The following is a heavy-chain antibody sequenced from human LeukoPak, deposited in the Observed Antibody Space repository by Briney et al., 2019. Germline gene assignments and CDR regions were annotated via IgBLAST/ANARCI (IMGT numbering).Heavy chain of an antibody. Sequence: PSETLSLTCAVYGGSFSGYFWSWIRQPPGKGLEWIGEINHSGSSGSTNYNPSLKSRVTISVDTSKNQFSLKLSSVTAADTAVYYCARVRTPLLDSSGYPFYYYYYMDVWGKGTTVTISS. J-gene: IGHJ6*03. CDR1: GGSFSGYF. CDR2: INHSGSSGST. V-gene: IGHV4-34*01. CDR3: ARVRTPLLDSSGYPFYYYYYMDV. D-gene: IGHD3-22*01.